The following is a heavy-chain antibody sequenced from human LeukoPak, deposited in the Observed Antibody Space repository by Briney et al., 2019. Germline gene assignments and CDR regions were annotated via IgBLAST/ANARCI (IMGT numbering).Heavy chain of an antibody. CDR2: INHSGST. J-gene: IGHJ5*02. CDR3: ARRGVYGDYH. D-gene: IGHD4-17*01. Sequence: PSETLSLTCAVYGGSFSGYYWSWIRQPPGKGLEWIGEINHSGSTNYNPSLKSRVTISVDTSTNQFSMKLSSVTAADTAVYYCARRGVYGDYHWGQGTLVTVSS. V-gene: IGHV4-34*01. CDR1: GGSFSGYY.